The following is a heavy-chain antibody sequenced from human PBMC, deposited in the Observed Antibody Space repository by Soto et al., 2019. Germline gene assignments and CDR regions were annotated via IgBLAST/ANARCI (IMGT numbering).Heavy chain of an antibody. V-gene: IGHV1-69*05. J-gene: IGHJ5*02. Sequence: SVKVSCKASGGTFSSYAISWVRQAPGQGLEWMGGIIPIFGTANYAQKLQGRVTMTTDTSTSTAYMELRSLRSDDTAVYYCAREKYCSGGSCHDPWGQGTLVTVSS. CDR3: AREKYCSGGSCHDP. CDR2: IIPIFGTA. D-gene: IGHD2-15*01. CDR1: GGTFSSYA.